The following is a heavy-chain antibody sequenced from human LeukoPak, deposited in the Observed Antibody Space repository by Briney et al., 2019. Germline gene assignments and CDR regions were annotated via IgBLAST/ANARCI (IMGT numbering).Heavy chain of an antibody. V-gene: IGHV3-23*01. CDR1: GGSISSYY. J-gene: IGHJ4*02. Sequence: PSETLSLTCTVSGGSISSYYWSWVRQAPGKGLEWVSAISGSGSSTYYADSVKGRFTISRDNSKNTLYLQMNSLRAEDTAVYYCYIPYYDTSAYKGYWGQGTLVTVSS. CDR2: ISGSGSST. D-gene: IGHD3-22*01. CDR3: YIPYYDTSAYKGY.